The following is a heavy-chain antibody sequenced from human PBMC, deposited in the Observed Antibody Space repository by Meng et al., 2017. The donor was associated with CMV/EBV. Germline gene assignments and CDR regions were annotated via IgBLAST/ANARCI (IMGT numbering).Heavy chain of an antibody. J-gene: IGHJ3*02. D-gene: IGHD3-22*01. CDR2: INRGGTTT. CDR1: GIPFRTHW. V-gene: IGHV3-74*01. CDR3: ARAYYDSSGGAFDI. Sequence: GGSLRLSCAASGIPFRTHWMHWVRQAPGKGLVWVSAINRGGTTTTYADSVKGRFTISRDNAKNTLYLQMNDLRAEDTAVYYCARAYYDSSGGAFDIWGQGTMVTVS.